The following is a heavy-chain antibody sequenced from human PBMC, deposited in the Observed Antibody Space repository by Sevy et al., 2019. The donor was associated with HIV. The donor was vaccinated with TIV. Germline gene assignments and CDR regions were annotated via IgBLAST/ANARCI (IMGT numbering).Heavy chain of an antibody. CDR1: GFTFSSYA. J-gene: IGHJ4*02. V-gene: IGHV3-33*01. CDR3: ARESGVGWFVDY. D-gene: IGHD2-15*01. Sequence: GGSLRLSCEASGFTFSSYAIHWVRQAPGKGLEWVAVIWRNENTKDYTDSGKGRFTTSRDTDKNTVYLQMSSLRVDDTALYYCARESGVGWFVDYWGQGTLVTVSS. CDR2: IWRNENTK.